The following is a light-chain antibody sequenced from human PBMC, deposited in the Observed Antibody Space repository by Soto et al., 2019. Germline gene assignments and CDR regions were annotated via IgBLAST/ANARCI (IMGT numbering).Light chain of an antibody. CDR2: GAS. Sequence: PGERATLSCRASQSVTSRYLAWYQQKPGQVPRLLIYGASSRATGIPARFSGSGSGTDFTLTISSLEPEDFAVYFCQQRSDWPPTFGQGTRLEIK. V-gene: IGKV3D-20*02. CDR1: QSVTSRY. CDR3: QQRSDWPPT. J-gene: IGKJ5*01.